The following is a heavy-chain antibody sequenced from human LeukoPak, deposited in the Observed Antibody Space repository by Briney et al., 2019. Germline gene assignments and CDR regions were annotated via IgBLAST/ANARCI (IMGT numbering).Heavy chain of an antibody. CDR3: ARKENILTGYYDH. J-gene: IGHJ5*02. Sequence: GGSLRLSCAASGFTFSSYTMDWVRQAPGKGLEWVSSISSDSNYIYYADSVKGRFTISRDNAWNSLYLQMNSLRAEDTAVYYCARKENILTGYYDHWGQGTLVTVSS. D-gene: IGHD3-9*01. CDR1: GFTFSSYT. V-gene: IGHV3-21*01. CDR2: ISSDSNYI.